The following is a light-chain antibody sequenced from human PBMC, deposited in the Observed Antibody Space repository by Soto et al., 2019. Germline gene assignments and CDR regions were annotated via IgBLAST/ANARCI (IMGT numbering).Light chain of an antibody. Sequence: EIVLTQSPATLSLSPGETATLSCRASQSVSSSYLAWYQQKPGQAPRLLIYDASNRATGIPARFSGSGSGTDFTLTISSLEPEDFAVYYCQQRSNWLTFGGGTKVDIK. CDR3: QQRSNWLT. CDR2: DAS. J-gene: IGKJ4*01. CDR1: QSVSSSY. V-gene: IGKV3-11*01.